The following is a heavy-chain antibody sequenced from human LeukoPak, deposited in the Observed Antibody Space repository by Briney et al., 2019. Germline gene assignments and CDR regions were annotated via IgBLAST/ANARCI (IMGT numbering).Heavy chain of an antibody. CDR3: ATPGSRGYSSSFDY. CDR2: IDSSDSDT. J-gene: IGHJ4*02. D-gene: IGHD6-19*01. Sequence: GESLKISCKGSGYSFTSYWIAWVRQMPGKGLEWMGIIDSSDSDTRYSPSFQGQVTISVDKSISTAYLQWSSLKASDTAMYYCATPGSRGYSSSFDYWGQGTLVTVSS. V-gene: IGHV5-51*01. CDR1: GYSFTSYW.